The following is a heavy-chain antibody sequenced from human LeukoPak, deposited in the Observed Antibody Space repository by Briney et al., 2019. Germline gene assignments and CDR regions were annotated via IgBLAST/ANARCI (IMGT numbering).Heavy chain of an antibody. V-gene: IGHV4-30-4*01. Sequence: SETLSLTCTVSGGSISSGGYYWSWIRQPPGKGLEWIGYIYYSGSTYYNPSLKSRVTISVDTSKNQFSLKLSSVTAADTAVYYCARDRAHYYDSSGYAGWFDPWGQGTLVTVSS. CDR2: IYYSGST. CDR3: ARDRAHYYDSSGYAGWFDP. D-gene: IGHD3-22*01. CDR1: GGSISSGGYY. J-gene: IGHJ5*02.